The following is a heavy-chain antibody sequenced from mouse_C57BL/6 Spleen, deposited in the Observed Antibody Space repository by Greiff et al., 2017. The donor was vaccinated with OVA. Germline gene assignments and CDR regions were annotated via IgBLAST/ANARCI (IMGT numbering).Heavy chain of an antibody. CDR2: INPGSGGT. J-gene: IGHJ2*01. Sequence: QVQLKESGAELVRPGTSVKVSCKASGYAFTNYLLEWVKQRPGQGLEWIGVINPGSGGTNYNEKFKGKATLTADKSSSTAYMQLSSLTSEDSAVYFCARAWAVVDGVFDYWGQGTTLTVSS. CDR1: GYAFTNYL. V-gene: IGHV1-54*01. D-gene: IGHD1-1*01. CDR3: ARAWAVVDGVFDY.